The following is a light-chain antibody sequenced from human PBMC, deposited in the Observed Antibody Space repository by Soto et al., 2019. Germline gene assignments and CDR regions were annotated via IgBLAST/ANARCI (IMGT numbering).Light chain of an antibody. CDR1: QGINNY. CDR3: QKYNSAPIT. J-gene: IGKJ5*01. V-gene: IGKV1-27*01. CDR2: AAS. Sequence: DIQMTQSPSSLSASVGDRVTITCRASQGINNYLAWYQQKPGKVPKLMIYAASNLQSGVPSLFSGSGSGSDSNLTISILQPEDFATYYCQKYNSAPITFGQGTRLEIK.